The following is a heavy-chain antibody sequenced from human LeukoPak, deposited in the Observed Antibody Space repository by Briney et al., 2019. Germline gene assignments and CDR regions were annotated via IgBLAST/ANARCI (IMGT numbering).Heavy chain of an antibody. CDR2: INHSGST. CDR1: TGSLSGYY. Sequence: PSETLSLTCAVYTGSLSGYYWSWIRQPPGKGLEWIGEINHSGSTNYNPSLKSRVTISVDTSKNQFSLKLSSVTAAGTAVYYCARGRRLRGDDYWGQGTLVTVSS. J-gene: IGHJ4*02. CDR3: ARGRRLRGDDY. D-gene: IGHD3-16*01. V-gene: IGHV4-34*01.